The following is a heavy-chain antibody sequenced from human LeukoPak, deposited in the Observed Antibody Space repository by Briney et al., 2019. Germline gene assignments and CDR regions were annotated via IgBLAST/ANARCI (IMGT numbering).Heavy chain of an antibody. J-gene: IGHJ4*02. D-gene: IGHD5-12*01. V-gene: IGHV3-48*03. CDR2: ISSSGSTI. CDR3: ARGGGGPTISFDY. CDR1: GLTFSSYE. Sequence: PGGSLRLSCAASGLTFSSYEMNWVRQAPGKGLEWVSYISSSGSTIYYADSVKGRFTISRDNAKNSLNLQMNSLRAEDTAVYYCARGGGGPTISFDYWGQGTLVTVSS.